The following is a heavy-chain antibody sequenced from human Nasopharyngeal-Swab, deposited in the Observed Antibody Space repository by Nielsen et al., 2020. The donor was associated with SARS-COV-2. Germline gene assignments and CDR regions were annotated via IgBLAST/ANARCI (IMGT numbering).Heavy chain of an antibody. CDR2: ISGSGGST. CDR3: AISIFGVAQNYFDY. CDR1: GFTFSSYA. V-gene: IGHV3-23*01. Sequence: GESLNISCAASGFTFSSYAMSWVRQAPGKGLEWVSAISGSGGSTYYADSVKGRFTISRDNSKNTLYLQMNSLRAEDTAVYYCAISIFGVAQNYFDYWGQGTLVTVSS. D-gene: IGHD3-3*01. J-gene: IGHJ4*02.